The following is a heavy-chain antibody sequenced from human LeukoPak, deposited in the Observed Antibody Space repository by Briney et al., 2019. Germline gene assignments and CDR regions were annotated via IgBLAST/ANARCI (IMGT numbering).Heavy chain of an antibody. J-gene: IGHJ4*02. Sequence: ASVNVSCKSSGYIFTCYYVHWVRQAPGQGLGRMGWMNPNSGGTNYAQKFQGRVTMTSDTSITTAYVELGIVSSGDAALYYCARGRYRLRSGYDYWGQGAMVTVSS. D-gene: IGHD3-22*01. CDR2: MNPNSGGT. V-gene: IGHV1-2*02. CDR1: GYIFTCYY. CDR3: ARGRYRLRSGYDY.